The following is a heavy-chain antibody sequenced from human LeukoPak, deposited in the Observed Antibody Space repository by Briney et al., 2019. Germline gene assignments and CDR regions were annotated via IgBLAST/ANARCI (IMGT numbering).Heavy chain of an antibody. CDR3: AREPHYYDSSGTPHFDY. V-gene: IGHV3-23*01. D-gene: IGHD3-22*01. J-gene: IGHJ4*02. Sequence: GGSLRLSCAASGFTFSSYAMSWVRQAPGKGLEWVSAISISGDTTYFADSVKGRFSISRDNSKNTLYLQMNSLRAEDTAVYYCAREPHYYDSSGTPHFDYWGQGTLVTVSS. CDR2: ISISGDTT. CDR1: GFTFSSYA.